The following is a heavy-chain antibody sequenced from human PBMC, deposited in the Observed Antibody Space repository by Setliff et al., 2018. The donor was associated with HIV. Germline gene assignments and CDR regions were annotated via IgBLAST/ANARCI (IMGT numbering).Heavy chain of an antibody. CDR2: IYHSGST. Sequence: PSETLSLTCAVSGGSISSGGYSWSWIRQPPGKGLEWIGYIYHSGSTYYNPSLKSRVTISIDRSKYQFSLKLSSVTAADTAVYYCARESLNLGELSSNPDASDIWGQGTMVTVSS. CDR3: ARESLNLGELSSNPDASDI. D-gene: IGHD3-16*02. J-gene: IGHJ3*02. V-gene: IGHV4-30-2*01. CDR1: GGSISSGGYS.